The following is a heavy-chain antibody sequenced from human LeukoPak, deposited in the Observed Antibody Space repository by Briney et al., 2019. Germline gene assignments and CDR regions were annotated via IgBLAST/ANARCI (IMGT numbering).Heavy chain of an antibody. CDR3: ARALGGSYFNWFDP. V-gene: IGHV4-39*07. CDR2: IYYSGST. CDR1: GGSISSSSYY. Sequence: SETLSLTCTVSGGSISSSSYYWGWIRQPPGKGLEWIGSIYYSGSTYYNPSLKSRVTISVDTPKNQFSLKLSSVTAADTAVYYCARALGGSYFNWFDPWGQGTLVTVSS. D-gene: IGHD1-26*01. J-gene: IGHJ5*02.